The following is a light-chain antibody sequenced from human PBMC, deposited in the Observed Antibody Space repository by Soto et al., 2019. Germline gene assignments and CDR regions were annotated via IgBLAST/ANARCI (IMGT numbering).Light chain of an antibody. J-gene: IGKJ1*01. CDR2: AAS. V-gene: IGKV1-39*01. CDR3: QQSNSSPRT. CDR1: QGISSW. Sequence: IQLTQSPSSLSASVGDRVTISCRASQGISSWLAWYQQKPGKAPSLLIYAASSLQSGVPSRFSGSGSGTHFTLTISSLQPEDFATYYCQQSNSSPRTFGQGTKVDIK.